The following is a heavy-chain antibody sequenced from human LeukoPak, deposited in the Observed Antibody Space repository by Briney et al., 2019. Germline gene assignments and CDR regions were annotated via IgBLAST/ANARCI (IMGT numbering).Heavy chain of an antibody. Sequence: PGGSLRLSCAASGFTFSSHAMHWVRQAPGKGLEWVAVISYDGSNKYYADSVKGRFTISRDNSKNTLYLQMNSLRAEDTAVYYCARGPTSIFLHDGMDVWGQGTTVTVSS. CDR2: ISYDGSNK. CDR3: ARGPTSIFLHDGMDV. CDR1: GFTFSSHA. D-gene: IGHD3-3*01. V-gene: IGHV3-30-3*01. J-gene: IGHJ6*02.